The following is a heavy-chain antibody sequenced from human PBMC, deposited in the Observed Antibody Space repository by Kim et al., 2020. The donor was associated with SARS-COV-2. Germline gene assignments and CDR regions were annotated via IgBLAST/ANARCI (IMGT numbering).Heavy chain of an antibody. Sequence: YSPSLKSRVTISVNTSKNQFSLKLSSVTSADTAVYYCARGGYDSRGAFDIWGQGTMVTVSS. J-gene: IGHJ3*02. V-gene: IGHV4-31*02. D-gene: IGHD3-22*01. CDR3: ARGGYDSRGAFDI.